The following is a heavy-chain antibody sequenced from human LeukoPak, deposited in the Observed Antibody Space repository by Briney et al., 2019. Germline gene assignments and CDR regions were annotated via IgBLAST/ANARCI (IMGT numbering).Heavy chain of an antibody. CDR3: ARASSSGYYYMDV. CDR1: GFTVSSNY. CDR2: IYSGGST. V-gene: IGHV3-66*01. J-gene: IGHJ6*03. Sequence: GGSLRLSCAASGFTVSSNYMSWVRQAPGKGLEWVSVIYSGGSTYYADSVKARFTISRDNSKNTLYLQMNSLRAEDTAVYYCARASSSGYYYMDVWGKGTTVTVSS. D-gene: IGHD6-6*01.